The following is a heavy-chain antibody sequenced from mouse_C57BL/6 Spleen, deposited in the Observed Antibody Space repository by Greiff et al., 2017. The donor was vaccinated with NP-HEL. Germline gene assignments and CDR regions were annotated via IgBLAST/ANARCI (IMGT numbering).Heavy chain of an antibody. CDR2: IWSGGST. CDR1: GFSLTSYG. CDR3: ASPITTDYYAMDY. Sequence: VQLKQSGPGLVQPSQSLSITCTVSGFSLTSYGVHWVRQSPGKGLEWLGVIWSGGSTDYNAAFISRLSISKDNSKSQVFFKMNSLQAYDTAIYYCASPITTDYYAMDYWGQGTSVTVSS. J-gene: IGHJ4*01. D-gene: IGHD1-1*01. V-gene: IGHV2-2*01.